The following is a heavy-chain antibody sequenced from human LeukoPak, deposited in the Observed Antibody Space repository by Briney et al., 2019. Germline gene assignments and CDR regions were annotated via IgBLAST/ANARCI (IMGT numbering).Heavy chain of an antibody. CDR1: GYIFTDYY. J-gene: IGHJ6*04. CDR2: ISPSSGGT. D-gene: IGHD1-7*01. V-gene: IGHV1-2*02. CDR3: ARQLRDYYYYGMDV. Sequence: GASVRVSCKASGYIFTDYYIHWVRQAPGQGLEWTGWISPSSGGTNYAQNLQGRVTMTRDTSMTTAYMELSRLRSDDTAVYYCARQLRDYYYYGMDVWGKGTTVSVSS.